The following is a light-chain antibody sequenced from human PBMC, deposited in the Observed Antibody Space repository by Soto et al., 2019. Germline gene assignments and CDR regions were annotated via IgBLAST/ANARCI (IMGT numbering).Light chain of an antibody. CDR2: SAT. Sequence: DIQMTQSPSDRSPSVGYIVTITCRSSQDISNFLVWFQQRPGKVPKRLIYSATRLESGVPSRFSGSGSGTEFTLTISSLQPEDFETYYCLQHKSYPRTFGQGTKVDIK. CDR1: QDISNF. CDR3: LQHKSYPRT. V-gene: IGKV1-17*03. J-gene: IGKJ1*01.